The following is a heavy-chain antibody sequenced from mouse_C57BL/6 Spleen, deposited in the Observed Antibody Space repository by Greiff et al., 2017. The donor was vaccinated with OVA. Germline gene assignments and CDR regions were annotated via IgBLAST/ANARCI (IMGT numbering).Heavy chain of an antibody. Sequence: QVQLQQPGAELVKPGASVKLSCKASGYTFTSYWMHWVQQRPGQGLEWIGMIHPNSGSTNYNEKFKSKATLTVDKSSSTAYMQLSSLTSEDSAVYYCARQGLLDDFDEEAMDYWGQGTSVTVSS. J-gene: IGHJ4*01. V-gene: IGHV1-64*01. CDR1: GYTFTSYW. CDR3: ARQGLLDDFDEEAMDY. CDR2: IHPNSGST. D-gene: IGHD2-4*01.